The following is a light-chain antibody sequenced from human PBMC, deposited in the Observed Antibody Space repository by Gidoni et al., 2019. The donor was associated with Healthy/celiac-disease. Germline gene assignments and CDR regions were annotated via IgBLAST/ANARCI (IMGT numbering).Light chain of an antibody. J-gene: IGLJ3*02. Sequence: QSVPTQPPSVSGAPGQRVTISCTGSSSNIGAGYDVHWYQQLPGTAPKLLIYRNSKRPSGVPNRFSGSKSGTSASLAITGLQAEDEADYYCQSYDSSLSVWVFDGGTKLTVL. V-gene: IGLV1-40*01. CDR3: QSYDSSLSVWV. CDR1: SSNIGAGYD. CDR2: RNS.